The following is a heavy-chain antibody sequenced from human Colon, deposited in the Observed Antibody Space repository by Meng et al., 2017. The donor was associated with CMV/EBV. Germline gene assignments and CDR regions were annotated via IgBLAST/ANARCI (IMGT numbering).Heavy chain of an antibody. Sequence: GGPLRLSCAASGFTFDDYAMHWVRQAPGKGLEWVSGISWNSGSIGYADSVKGRFTISRDNAKNSLYLQMNSLRAEDTALYYCAKDFRWELQAIDYWGQGTLVTVSS. CDR2: ISWNSGSI. V-gene: IGHV3-9*01. D-gene: IGHD1-26*01. J-gene: IGHJ4*02. CDR3: AKDFRWELQAIDY. CDR1: GFTFDDYA.